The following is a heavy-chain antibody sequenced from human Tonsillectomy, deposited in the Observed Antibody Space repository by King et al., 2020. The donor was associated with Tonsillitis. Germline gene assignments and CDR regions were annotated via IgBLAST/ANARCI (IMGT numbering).Heavy chain of an antibody. CDR1: GFTFSSYA. J-gene: IGHJ4*02. Sequence: VQLVESGGGLVQPGGSLRLSCAASGFTFSSYAMSWVRQAPGKGLEWVSVIYSGGSSTYYADSVKGRFTISRDNSKNTLYLQMTSLRAEETAVYYCARYSYGYWVSGERFDYWGQGTLVTVSS. CDR2: IYSGGSST. D-gene: IGHD5-18*01. V-gene: IGHV3-23*03. CDR3: ARYSYGYWVSGERFDY.